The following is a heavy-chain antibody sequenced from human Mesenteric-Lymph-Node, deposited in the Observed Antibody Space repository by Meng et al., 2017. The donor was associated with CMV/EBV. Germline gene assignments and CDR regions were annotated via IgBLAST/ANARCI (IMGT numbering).Heavy chain of an antibody. CDR2: IYWDDDK. J-gene: IGHJ4*02. V-gene: IGHV2-5*02. D-gene: IGHD6-13*01. CDR3: AHSSGIAAAGPFYFDY. CDR1: GFSLSTSGVG. Sequence: QITLKESGPTLVKPTQTVTLTCTSSGFSLSTSGVGVGWIRQPPGKALEWLALIYWDDDKRYSPSLKSRLTITKDTSKNQVVLTMTNMDPVDTATYYCAHSSGIAAAGPFYFDYWGQGTPVTVSS.